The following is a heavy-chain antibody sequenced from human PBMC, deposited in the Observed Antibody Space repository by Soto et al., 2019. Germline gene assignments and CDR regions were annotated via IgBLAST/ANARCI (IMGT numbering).Heavy chain of an antibody. D-gene: IGHD2-15*01. CDR1: GFSLSTSGVG. Sequence: QITLKESGPTLVKPTQTLTLTCTFSGFSLSTSGVGVGWIRQPPGKALEWLALIYWDDDKRYSPSLKSRRTITQDPSKSQVVLTITNTDPVDIDIYYFAHSWYCSGGSCYYSYSFDYWGQGTLVTVSS. CDR3: AHSWYCSGGSCYYSYSFDY. V-gene: IGHV2-5*02. CDR2: IYWDDDK. J-gene: IGHJ4*02.